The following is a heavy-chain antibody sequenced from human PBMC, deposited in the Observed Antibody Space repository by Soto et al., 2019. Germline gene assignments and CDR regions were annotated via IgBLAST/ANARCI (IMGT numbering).Heavy chain of an antibody. J-gene: IGHJ6*02. CDR1: GFTFSSYA. CDR3: AKDRGLRRITIFGVVPNYGMDV. V-gene: IGHV3-23*01. Sequence: LRLSCAASGFTFSSYAMSWVRQAPGKGLEWVSAISGSGGSTYYADSVKGRFTISRDNSKNTLYLQMNSLRAEDTAVYYCAKDRGLRRITIFGVVPNYGMDVWGQGTMVTVSS. CDR2: ISGSGGST. D-gene: IGHD3-3*01.